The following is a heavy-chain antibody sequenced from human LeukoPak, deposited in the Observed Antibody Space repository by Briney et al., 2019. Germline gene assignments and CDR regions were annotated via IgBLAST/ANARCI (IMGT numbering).Heavy chain of an antibody. D-gene: IGHD6-19*01. V-gene: IGHV3-11*01. CDR3: ASYSSGWEPKIDY. Sequence: GGSLRLSCEASGFTFSDYYMSWNRQAPGKGLEWVSYISSSGSTIYYADSVKGRFTISRDNAKNSLYLQMNSLRAEDTAVYYCASYSSGWEPKIDYWGQGTLVTVSS. CDR1: GFTFSDYY. J-gene: IGHJ4*02. CDR2: ISSSGSTI.